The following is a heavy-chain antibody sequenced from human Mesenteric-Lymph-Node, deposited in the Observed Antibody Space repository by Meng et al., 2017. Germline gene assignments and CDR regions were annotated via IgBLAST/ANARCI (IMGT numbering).Heavy chain of an antibody. CDR3: VRVSNTYATFDY. D-gene: IGHD2/OR15-2a*01. CDR2: IYPSGST. CDR1: GGSISSGSYC. J-gene: IGHJ4*02. Sequence: SETLSLTCSVSGGSISSGSYCWSWILQPAGKGLEWIGRIYPSGSTNYNPSLTSRVTISVDTSKNQFSLTLSSATAADTAVYYCVRVSNTYATFDYWGQGTLVTVSS. V-gene: IGHV4-61*02.